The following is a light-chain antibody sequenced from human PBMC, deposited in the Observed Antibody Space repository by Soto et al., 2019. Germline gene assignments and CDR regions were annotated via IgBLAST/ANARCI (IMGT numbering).Light chain of an antibody. CDR2: GAS. Sequence: DIVLTQSPGTRSLSTGERATLSCRASQSVSSSYLAWYQQKPGQAPRLLIYGASSRATGIPDRFSGSVSGTDFTLTISRLEPVDLAVYYCQQYGSSPYTFGQGTKVDIK. CDR3: QQYGSSPYT. CDR1: QSVSSSY. J-gene: IGKJ2*01. V-gene: IGKV3-20*01.